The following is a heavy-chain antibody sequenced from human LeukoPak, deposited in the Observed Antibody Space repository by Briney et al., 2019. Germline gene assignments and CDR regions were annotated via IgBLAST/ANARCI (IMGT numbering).Heavy chain of an antibody. Sequence: GGSLRLSCSASGFTFSSYAMHWVRQAPGKGLEYVSTISSNGGSTYYADSVRGRFTISRDNSKNTLYLQMSSLRVEDTAVYYCVKGLAAAGTNYWGQGTLVTVSS. D-gene: IGHD6-13*01. CDR2: ISSNGGST. V-gene: IGHV3-64D*09. CDR3: VKGLAAAGTNY. CDR1: GFTFSSYA. J-gene: IGHJ4*02.